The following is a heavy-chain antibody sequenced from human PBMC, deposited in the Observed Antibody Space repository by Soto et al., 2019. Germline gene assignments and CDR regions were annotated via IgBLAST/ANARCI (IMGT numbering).Heavy chain of an antibody. J-gene: IGHJ5*02. CDR2: IYYTGSA. CDR1: GGSISSYY. D-gene: IGHD3-3*01. V-gene: IGHV4-59*08. Sequence: NPSETLSLTCTVSGGSISSYYWSWIRQPPGKGLEWIGYIYYTGSANYNPSLRSRVAISVDTSKNQFSLRLSSVTAADTAVYYCARQNREFGVATYNWFDPWGRGTLVTVSS. CDR3: ARQNREFGVATYNWFDP.